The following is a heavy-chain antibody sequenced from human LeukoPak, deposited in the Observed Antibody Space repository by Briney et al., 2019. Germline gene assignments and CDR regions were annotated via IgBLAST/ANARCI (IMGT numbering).Heavy chain of an antibody. CDR3: TRVGYIDEGIDY. CDR2: IKQDGSKK. Sequence: GGSLRLSCVASGFPFSSYWMTWVGQAPGRGLEGVANIKQDGSKKSYVDSVKGRFTISRDNAKNSLYLQMNSLRAEDTAIYYCTRVGYIDEGIDYWGQGTLVTVSS. CDR1: GFPFSSYW. V-gene: IGHV3-7*04. D-gene: IGHD5-24*01. J-gene: IGHJ4*02.